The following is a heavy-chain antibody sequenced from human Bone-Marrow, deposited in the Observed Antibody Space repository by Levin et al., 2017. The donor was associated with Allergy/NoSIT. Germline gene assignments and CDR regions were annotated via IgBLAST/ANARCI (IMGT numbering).Heavy chain of an antibody. CDR1: GFTFSSYA. V-gene: IGHV3-23*01. Sequence: GGSLRLSCAASGFTFSSYAMSWVRQAPGKGLEWVSAISGSGGSTYYADSVKGRFTISRENSKSTLYLQMNSLRAEDTAVYYCAKEDWYMVGPDAFDIWGQGTMVTVSS. CDR2: ISGSGGST. J-gene: IGHJ3*02. CDR3: AKEDWYMVGPDAFDI. D-gene: IGHD3-10*01.